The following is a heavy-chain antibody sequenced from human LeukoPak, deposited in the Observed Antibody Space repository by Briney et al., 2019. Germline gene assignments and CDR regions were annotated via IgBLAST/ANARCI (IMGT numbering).Heavy chain of an antibody. Sequence: GSLRLSCAASGFTVSSNYMSWVRQAPGKGLEWVSVIYSGGSTYYADSVKGRFTISRDNSKNTLYLQMNSLRAEDTAVYYCARDIRDFWSGYLMRECRYYYYYMDVWGKGTTVTVSS. CDR3: ARDIRDFWSGYLMRECRYYYYYMDV. J-gene: IGHJ6*03. V-gene: IGHV3-66*02. CDR2: IYSGGST. D-gene: IGHD3-3*01. CDR1: GFTVSSNY.